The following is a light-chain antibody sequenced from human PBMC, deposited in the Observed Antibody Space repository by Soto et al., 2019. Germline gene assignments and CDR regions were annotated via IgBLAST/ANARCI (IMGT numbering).Light chain of an antibody. Sequence: QSVLTQPASVSGSPGQSITISCTGTSSDVGGYDYVSWYQQHPSKAPRLMIYKASNRPSGVSHRFSGSRSGNTASLTISGLQAEDEADYYCSSYTSGSTLYVFGTGTKVTVL. CDR1: SSDVGGYDY. V-gene: IGLV2-14*01. J-gene: IGLJ1*01. CDR2: KAS. CDR3: SSYTSGSTLYV.